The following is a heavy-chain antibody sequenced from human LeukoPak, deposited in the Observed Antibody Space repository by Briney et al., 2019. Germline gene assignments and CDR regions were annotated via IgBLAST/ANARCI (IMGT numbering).Heavy chain of an antibody. J-gene: IGHJ4*02. V-gene: IGHV1-8*01. CDR1: GYTFTSYD. D-gene: IGHD1-20*01. CDR3: VAQGYNWNAYESLGYFDY. Sequence: ASVMVSCKASGYTFTSYDINWVRQASGQGLEWMGWMNPNSGNTGYAQKFQGRVAMTRNTSISTAYMELSSLRSEDTAVYYCVAQGYNWNAYESLGYFDYWGQGTLVTVSS. CDR2: MNPNSGNT.